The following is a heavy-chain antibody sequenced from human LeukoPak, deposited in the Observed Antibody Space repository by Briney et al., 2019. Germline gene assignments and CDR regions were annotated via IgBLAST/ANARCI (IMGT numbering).Heavy chain of an antibody. CDR3: ARDLGRREVVTEDFDY. Sequence: ASVKVSCKASGYTFTGYYMHWVRQAPGQGLEWMGWINPNSGGTNYAQKFQGRVTMTRDTSISTAYMELSRLRSDDTAVYYCARDLGRREVVTEDFDYWGQGTLVTVSS. D-gene: IGHD4-23*01. J-gene: IGHJ4*02. CDR1: GYTFTGYY. V-gene: IGHV1-2*02. CDR2: INPNSGGT.